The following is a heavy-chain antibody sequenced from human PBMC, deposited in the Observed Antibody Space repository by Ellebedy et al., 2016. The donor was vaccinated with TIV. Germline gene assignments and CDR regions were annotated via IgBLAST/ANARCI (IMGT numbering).Heavy chain of an antibody. D-gene: IGHD2/OR15-2a*01. Sequence: GGSLRLSCAASGFSFSSHAMNWVRQAPGKGLEWVTGIIGSGGNTKYVGSVKGRFTISRDNSKNTIFLQMNSLRGEDTAVYYCARSPKDHFYHGMDVWGQGTTVTVSS. V-gene: IGHV3-23*01. CDR2: IIGSGGNT. CDR3: ARSPKDHFYHGMDV. CDR1: GFSFSSHA. J-gene: IGHJ6*02.